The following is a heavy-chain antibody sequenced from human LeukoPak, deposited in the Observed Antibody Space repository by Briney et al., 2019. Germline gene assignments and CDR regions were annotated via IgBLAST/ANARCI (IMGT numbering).Heavy chain of an antibody. CDR1: GGSISSYY. CDR3: ARDGGGRYCSSTSCLNWFDP. J-gene: IGHJ5*02. CDR2: IYTSGST. Sequence: SETLSLTCTVSGGSISSYYWSWIRQPAGKGPEWIGRIYTSGSTNYNPSLKSRVTMSVDTSKNQFSLKLSSVTAADTAVYYCARDGGGRYCSSTSCLNWFDPWGQGTLVTVSS. D-gene: IGHD2-2*01. V-gene: IGHV4-4*07.